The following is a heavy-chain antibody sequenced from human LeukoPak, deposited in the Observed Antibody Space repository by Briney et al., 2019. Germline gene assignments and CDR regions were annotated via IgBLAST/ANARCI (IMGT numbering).Heavy chain of an antibody. D-gene: IGHD6-19*01. CDR1: GGSISTSNYY. CDR2: IFYSGST. CDR3: AVQIYSGWYV. Sequence: SETLSLTCTVSGGSISTSNYYWGWIRQPPGKGLEWIGNIFYSGSTYYSPSLKSRVTISLDTSKNQFSLNLSSVTAADTAVYYYAVQIYSGWYVWGKGTTVTISS. J-gene: IGHJ6*04. V-gene: IGHV4-39*07.